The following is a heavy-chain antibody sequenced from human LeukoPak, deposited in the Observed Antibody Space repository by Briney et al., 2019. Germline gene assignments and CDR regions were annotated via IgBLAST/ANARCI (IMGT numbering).Heavy chain of an antibody. D-gene: IGHD6-19*01. Sequence: ASVKVSCKASGYTFTGHYMHWVRQAPGQGLEWMGWINSKSGGINYAQKFQGRVTMTRDTSISTAYMELRRLRSDDTAVYYCAKTTTGYSSGRFPGWPVDYWGQGTLVTVSS. CDR2: INSKSGGI. CDR1: GYTFTGHY. J-gene: IGHJ4*02. CDR3: AKTTTGYSSGRFPGWPVDY. V-gene: IGHV1-2*02.